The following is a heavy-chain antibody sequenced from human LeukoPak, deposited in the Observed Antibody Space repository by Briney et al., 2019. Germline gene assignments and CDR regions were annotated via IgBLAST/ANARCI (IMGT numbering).Heavy chain of an antibody. Sequence: PGGSLRLSCAASEFSVGSNYMTWVRQAPGKGLEWVANIKADGSEKYYVDSVKGRFTISRDNAKNSLYLQMNSLRAEDTAVYYCAELGITMIGGVWGKGTTVTISS. CDR2: IKADGSEK. CDR1: EFSVGSNY. J-gene: IGHJ6*04. V-gene: IGHV3-7*01. CDR3: AELGITMIGGV. D-gene: IGHD3-10*02.